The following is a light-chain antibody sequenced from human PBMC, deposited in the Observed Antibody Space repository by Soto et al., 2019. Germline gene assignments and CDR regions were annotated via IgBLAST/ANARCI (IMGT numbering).Light chain of an antibody. CDR2: GVS. Sequence: QSVLTPPASVSGSSGQWHTIYCTATNSDVGRYNYVPWYQQHPCKAPKRMVYGVSNRPSGVSYRCSGAKSGNTASLTISGLQAQVEAAYYCSSYTIESSSVLGNGTKVTV. V-gene: IGLV2-14*01. J-gene: IGLJ1*01. CDR1: NSDVGRYNY. CDR3: SSYTIESSSV.